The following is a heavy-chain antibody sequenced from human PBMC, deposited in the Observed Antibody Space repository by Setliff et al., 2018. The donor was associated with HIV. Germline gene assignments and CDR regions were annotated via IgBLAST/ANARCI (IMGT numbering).Heavy chain of an antibody. CDR1: GGSISSGSYY. Sequence: SETLSLTCTVSGGSISSGSYYWSWIRQPAGKGLEWIGEIDYSGSTSYNPSLKSRVTISIDTSKNQFSLKLNSVTAADTSMYYCTRARGYCSDTNCYTFDAFDLWGQGTMVTVSS. V-gene: IGHV4-61*10. J-gene: IGHJ3*01. D-gene: IGHD2-2*02. CDR2: IDYSGST. CDR3: TRARGYCSDTNCYTFDAFDL.